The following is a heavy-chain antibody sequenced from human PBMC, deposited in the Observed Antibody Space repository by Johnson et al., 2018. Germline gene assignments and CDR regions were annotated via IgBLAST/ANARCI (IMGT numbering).Heavy chain of an antibody. CDR3: ARARDVGGTDFQH. CDR2: MNPNSGHT. D-gene: IGHD4-23*01. V-gene: IGHV1-8*01. CDR1: GYSFPTYD. J-gene: IGHJ1*01. Sequence: QVQLVQSGAEVKKPGASVKVSCKASGYSFPTYDINWVRQATGQGLEWMGWMNPNSGHTGSAQKFQGRVTMTRDTSIRTAYMELSSRRSEDTAVYYCARARDVGGTDFQHWGQGTLVTVSS.